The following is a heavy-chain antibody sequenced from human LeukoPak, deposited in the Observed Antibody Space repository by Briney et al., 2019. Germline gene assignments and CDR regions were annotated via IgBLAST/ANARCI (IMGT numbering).Heavy chain of an antibody. CDR2: FDPEDDET. D-gene: IGHD3-22*01. CDR3: ATGYYCDSSGYLY. CDR1: GYTLTELS. J-gene: IGHJ4*02. V-gene: IGHV1-24*01. Sequence: ASVKVSCKVSGYTLTELSMHWVQQAPGKGLERMGGFDPEDDETIYAQKFQGRVTMTEDTSTDTAYMELSSLRSEDTAVYYCATGYYCDSSGYLYWGQGTLVTVSS.